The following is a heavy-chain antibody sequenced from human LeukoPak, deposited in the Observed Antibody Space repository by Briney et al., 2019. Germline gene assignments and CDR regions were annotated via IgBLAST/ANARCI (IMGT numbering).Heavy chain of an antibody. CDR1: GGSISSYY. CDR2: IYYSGST. J-gene: IGHJ4*02. V-gene: IGHV4-59*08. D-gene: IGHD3-10*01. CDR3: ARTFREYSGSYYYFDY. Sequence: SETLSLTCTVSGGSISSYYWSWIRQPPGKGLEWIGYIYYSGSTNYNPSLKSRVTISVDTSKNQFSLKLSSVTAADTAVYYCARTFREYSGSYYYFDYWGQGTLVTVSS.